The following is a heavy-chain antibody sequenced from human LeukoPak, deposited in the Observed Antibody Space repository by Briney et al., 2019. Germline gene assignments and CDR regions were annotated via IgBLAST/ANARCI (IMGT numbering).Heavy chain of an antibody. CDR1: GYTFTSYD. CDR2: MNPNSGNT. Sequence: ASVKVSCKASGYTFTSYDINWVRQAPGQGLEWMGWMNPNSGNTGYAQKFQGRVTITRNTSISTAYMELSSLRSEDTAVYYCAAHCSSTSCSLGDDAFDIWGQGTMVTVSS. D-gene: IGHD2-2*01. CDR3: AAHCSSTSCSLGDDAFDI. J-gene: IGHJ3*02. V-gene: IGHV1-8*01.